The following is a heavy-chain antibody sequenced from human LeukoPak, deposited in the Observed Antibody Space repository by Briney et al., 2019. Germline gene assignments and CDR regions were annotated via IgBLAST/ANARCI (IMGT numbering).Heavy chain of an antibody. CDR2: INHSGST. J-gene: IGHJ4*02. Sequence: SETLSLTCAVYGGSFSGYYWSWIRQPPGKGLEWIGEINHSGSTNYNPSLKSRVTISVDESKNQFSLKLSSVTAADTAVYYCASALPFQLVHWGQGTLVTVSS. CDR3: ASALPFQLVH. CDR1: GGSFSGYY. V-gene: IGHV4-34*01.